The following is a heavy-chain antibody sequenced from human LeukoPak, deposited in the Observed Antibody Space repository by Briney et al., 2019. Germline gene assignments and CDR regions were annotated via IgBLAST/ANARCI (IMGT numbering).Heavy chain of an antibody. V-gene: IGHV1-3*01. CDR1: GYTFTSYA. J-gene: IGHJ3*02. Sequence: GASVKVSCKASGYTFTSYAMHWVRQAPGQRLEWMGWINAGNGNTKYSQKFQGRVTITRDTSASTAYMELSSLRSEDTAVYYCARGPDCSSTSCYAGDALDIWGRGTMVTVSS. CDR3: ARGPDCSSTSCYAGDALDI. CDR2: INAGNGNT. D-gene: IGHD2-2*01.